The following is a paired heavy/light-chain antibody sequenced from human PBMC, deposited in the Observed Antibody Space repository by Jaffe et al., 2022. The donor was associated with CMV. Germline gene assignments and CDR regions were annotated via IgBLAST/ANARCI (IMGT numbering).Heavy chain of an antibody. J-gene: IGHJ5*01. CDR2: ISARGGG. CDR3: AKDFSSAGSSGWGRPLDS. V-gene: IGHV3-23*04. CDR1: GFTFSSNA. D-gene: IGHD6-19*01. Sequence: EVQLVQSGGGLVQPGGSLRLSCGASGFTFSSNAMTWVRQAPGKGLEWVSFISARGGGEYVDSVKGRFTVSRDNSKNTIYLQMNSLRAEDTAVYYCAKDFSSAGSSGWGRPLDSWGQGSLVTVSS.
Light chain of an antibody. J-gene: IGKJ4*01. CDR3: QQYLTSPLT. CDR2: GAS. Sequence: EVVLTQSPGTLSLSSGERATLSCRASQRLTSSYLAWYQQKPGQAPRLLIYGASTRATGIPDRFSGSGSGTDFTLTISRLEPDDFAVYYCQQYLTSPLTFGGGTRVEI. CDR1: QRLTSSY. V-gene: IGKV3-20*01.